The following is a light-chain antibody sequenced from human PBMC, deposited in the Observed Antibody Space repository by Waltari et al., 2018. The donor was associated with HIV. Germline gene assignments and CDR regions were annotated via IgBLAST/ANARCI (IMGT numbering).Light chain of an antibody. Sequence: QSALTQPASVSGSPGQSITISCSGPPSDIDPLNYVSWYPQHPGNVPKLIFFEVYYRPAWSSDRFSASKSGNTASLTIADLQPEDEAEYFCSSYSTRNVRMFGGGTKLTVL. J-gene: IGLJ3*02. CDR3: SSYSTRNVRM. CDR2: EVY. V-gene: IGLV2-14*03. CDR1: PSDIDPLNY.